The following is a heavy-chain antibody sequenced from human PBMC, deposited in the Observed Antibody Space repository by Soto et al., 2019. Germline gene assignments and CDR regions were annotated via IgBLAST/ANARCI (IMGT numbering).Heavy chain of an antibody. CDR1: GGSVSSSSYY. V-gene: IGHV4-39*01. Sequence: SETLSLTCTVSGGSVSSSSYYWGWVRQPPGKGLEWIGSVYYSGSTYYNPSLESRVTISVDASRNQFSLTLNSLIAADTAVYYCARQLVSGYNDHWGQGTLVTVSS. J-gene: IGHJ5*02. CDR3: ARQLVSGYNDH. CDR2: VYYSGST. D-gene: IGHD2-2*02.